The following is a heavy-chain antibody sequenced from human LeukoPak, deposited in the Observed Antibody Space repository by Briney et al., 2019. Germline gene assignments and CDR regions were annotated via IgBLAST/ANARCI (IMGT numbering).Heavy chain of an antibody. D-gene: IGHD5-18*01. V-gene: IGHV3-21*01. J-gene: IGHJ4*02. CDR3: ARIPSYGYIYDY. Sequence: GGSLRLSCAASGFTFSSYSMNWVRQAPGKGLEWVSSISSSSSYIYYAGSVKGRFTISRDNAKNSLYLQMNSLRAEDTAVYYCARIPSYGYIYDYWGQGTLVTVSS. CDR2: ISSSSSYI. CDR1: GFTFSSYS.